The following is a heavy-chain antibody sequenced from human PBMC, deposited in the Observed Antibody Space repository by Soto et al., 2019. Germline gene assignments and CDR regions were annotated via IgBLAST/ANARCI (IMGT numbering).Heavy chain of an antibody. D-gene: IGHD6-13*01. CDR2: ISYDGSNK. Sequence: PGGSLRLSCAASGFTFSSYGMHWVRQAPGKGLEWVAVISYDGSNKYYADSVKGRFTISRDNSKNTLYLQMNSLRAEDTAVYYCAASYSSSWPYYFDYWGQGTLVTVSS. J-gene: IGHJ4*02. V-gene: IGHV3-30*03. CDR1: GFTFSSYG. CDR3: AASYSSSWPYYFDY.